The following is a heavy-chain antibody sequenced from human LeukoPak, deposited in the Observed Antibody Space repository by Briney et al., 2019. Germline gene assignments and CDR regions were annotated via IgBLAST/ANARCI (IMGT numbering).Heavy chain of an antibody. Sequence: GGSLRLSCAASGFTVCRNYMSWLPQAPGKGLEGVLVIYSGGSTYQAESGKGRFTISRHNSKNTLYLQMNSLKAEETAVYYCARVRFRWPTNGHAFDIWGQGTMVTVSS. V-gene: IGHV3-53*04. J-gene: IGHJ3*02. CDR3: ARVRFRWPTNGHAFDI. D-gene: IGHD3-3*01. CDR1: GFTVCRNY. CDR2: IYSGGST.